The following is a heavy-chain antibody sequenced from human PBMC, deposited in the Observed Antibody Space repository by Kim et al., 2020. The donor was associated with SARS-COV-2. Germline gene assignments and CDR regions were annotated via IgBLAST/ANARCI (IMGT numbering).Heavy chain of an antibody. D-gene: IGHD5-12*01. J-gene: IGHJ4*02. CDR2: IIPIFGTA. V-gene: IGHV1-69*13. CDR1: GGTFSSYA. CDR3: ARGPPWLRTKRHNYFDY. Sequence: SVKVSCKASGGTFSSYAISWVRQAPGQGLEWMGGIIPIFGTANYAQKFQGRVTITADESTSTAYMELSSLRSEDTAVYYCARGPPWLRTKRHNYFDYWGQGTLVTVSS.